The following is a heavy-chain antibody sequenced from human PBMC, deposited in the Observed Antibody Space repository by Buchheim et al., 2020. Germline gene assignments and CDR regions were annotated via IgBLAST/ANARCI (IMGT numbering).Heavy chain of an antibody. V-gene: IGHV4-30-4*07. CDR2: IYYSGRT. Sequence: QVQLQESGPGLVKPSQTLSLTCAVSGGSITSSGYSWSWIRQPPGKGLEWISYIYYSGRTDFNPSLRRRVTISIEMSKNHFSLKLSSVTAADTAVYYCAREAAAVAGGMDVWGQGTT. CDR1: GGSITSSGYS. CDR3: AREAAAVAGGMDV. D-gene: IGHD6-13*01. J-gene: IGHJ6*02.